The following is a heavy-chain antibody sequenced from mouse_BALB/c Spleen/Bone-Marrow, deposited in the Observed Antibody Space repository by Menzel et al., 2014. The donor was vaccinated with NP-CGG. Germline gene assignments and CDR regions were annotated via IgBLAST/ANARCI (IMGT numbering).Heavy chain of an antibody. CDR3: ARWGGTPYFDY. CDR1: GYTFTSYL. V-gene: IGHV1-14*01. CDR2: ITPYNDDT. J-gene: IGHJ2*01. D-gene: IGHD4-1*01. Sequence: LQESGPELVKPGASVKMSCKASGYTFTSYLIHWVKQKPGQGLEWIGYITPYNDDTKYNEKFKGKATLTSDKSSGTAYMELSSLTSEDSAVYYCARWGGTPYFDYWGQGTTLTVSS.